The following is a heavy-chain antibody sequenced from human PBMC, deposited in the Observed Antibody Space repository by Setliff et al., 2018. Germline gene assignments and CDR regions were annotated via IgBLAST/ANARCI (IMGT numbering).Heavy chain of an antibody. Sequence: SETLSLTCTVSGGSISSYYWSWIRQPPGKGLEWIGYIYYSGSTNYNPSLKSRVTISVDTSKNQFSLKLSSVTAADTAVYYCARGGGYYFGYYYYGIDVWGPGTTVTVSS. V-gene: IGHV4-59*01. J-gene: IGHJ6*02. CDR2: IYYSGST. D-gene: IGHD3-22*01. CDR3: ARGGGYYFGYYYYGIDV. CDR1: GGSISSYY.